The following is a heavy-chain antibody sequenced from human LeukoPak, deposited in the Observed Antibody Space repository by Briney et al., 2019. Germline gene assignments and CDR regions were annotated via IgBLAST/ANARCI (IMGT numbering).Heavy chain of an antibody. D-gene: IGHD3-3*01. CDR1: GGTFSSYA. V-gene: IGHV1-69*13. Sequence: GASVKVSCKASGGTFSSYAISWVRQAPGQGLEWMGGIIPIFGTANYAQKFQGRVTITADESTSTAYMELSSLRSEDTAVYYCARDYHFWSGGYNWFDPWGQGTLVTVSS. CDR3: ARDYHFWSGGYNWFDP. CDR2: IIPIFGTA. J-gene: IGHJ5*02.